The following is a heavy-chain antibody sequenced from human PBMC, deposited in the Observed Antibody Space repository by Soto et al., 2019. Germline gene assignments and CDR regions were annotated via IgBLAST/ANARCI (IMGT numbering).Heavy chain of an antibody. CDR3: AKDKDGVITRSHFDY. CDR1: GFIFSSYA. J-gene: IGHJ4*02. D-gene: IGHD3-22*01. V-gene: IGHV3-23*01. Sequence: EGQLLQSGGGLVQPGGSLRLSCTGSGFIFSSYAMSWVRQAPGKGPEWISGLNGGGSNTLYADSVKGRFTISRDNFKNTLYLQMNSLRAEDTAVYYCAKDKDGVITRSHFDYWGQGNLVTVSS. CDR2: LNGGGSNT.